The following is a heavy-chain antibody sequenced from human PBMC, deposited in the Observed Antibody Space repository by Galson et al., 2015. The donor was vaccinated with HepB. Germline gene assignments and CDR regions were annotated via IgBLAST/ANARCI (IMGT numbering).Heavy chain of an antibody. CDR3: AKGPYYDFWSAYYGWYFDS. CDR2: ISGSGGST. J-gene: IGHJ4*02. Sequence: SLRLSCAAPGFTFSSYAMSWVRQAPGKGLEWVSTISGSGGSTYYADSVKGRFTISRDNSKNTLYLQMNSLRAEDTAVYYCAKGPYYDFWSAYYGWYFDSWGQGTLVTVSS. D-gene: IGHD3-3*01. CDR1: GFTFSSYA. V-gene: IGHV3-23*01.